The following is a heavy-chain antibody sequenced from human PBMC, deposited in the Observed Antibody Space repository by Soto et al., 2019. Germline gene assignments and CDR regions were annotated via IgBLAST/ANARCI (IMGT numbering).Heavy chain of an antibody. CDR1: GYTFTSYA. V-gene: IGHV1-3*01. J-gene: IGHJ4*02. CDR2: INAGNGNT. CDR3: ARVRQAAAGLEFDY. D-gene: IGHD6-13*01. Sequence: GASVKVSCKASGYTFTSYAMHWVRQAPGQRLEWMGWINAGNGNTKYSQKLQGRVTITRDTSASTAYMELSSLRSEDTAVYYCARVRQAAAGLEFDYWGQGTLVTVSS.